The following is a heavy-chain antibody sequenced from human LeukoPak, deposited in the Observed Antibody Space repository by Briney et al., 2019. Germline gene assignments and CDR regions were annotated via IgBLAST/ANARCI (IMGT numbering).Heavy chain of an antibody. V-gene: IGHV3-23*01. Sequence: GGSLRLSCAASGFTFSSYAMSWVRQAPGKGLEWVSAISGSGGSTYYADSVKGRFTISGDNSKNTLYLQMNSLRAEDTAVYYCARDQYYYDSSGYFDYWGQGTLVTVSS. CDR1: GFTFSSYA. CDR2: ISGSGGST. J-gene: IGHJ4*02. CDR3: ARDQYYYDSSGYFDY. D-gene: IGHD3-22*01.